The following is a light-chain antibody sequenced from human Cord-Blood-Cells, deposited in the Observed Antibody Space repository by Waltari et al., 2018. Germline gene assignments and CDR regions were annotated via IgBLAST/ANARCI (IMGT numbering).Light chain of an antibody. V-gene: IGLV2-11*01. J-gene: IGLJ3*02. CDR2: DVS. Sequence: QSALTQPRSVSGSPGQTVTISCTGTSSDVGGYNYVSWYQQHPGKAPKLMIYDVSTRPSGVPYRFSGSKSGNTASLTISGLQAEDEADYYCCSYAGSYTFVFGGGTKLTVL. CDR1: SSDVGGYNY. CDR3: CSYAGSYTFV.